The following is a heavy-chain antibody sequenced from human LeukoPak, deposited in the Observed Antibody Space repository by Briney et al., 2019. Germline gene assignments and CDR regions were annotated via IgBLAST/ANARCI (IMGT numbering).Heavy chain of an antibody. J-gene: IGHJ5*02. Sequence: SETLSLTCAVYGGSFSGYYWSWIRQPPGKGLEWIGEINHSGSTNYNPSLKSRVTISVDTSKNQFSLKLSSVTAADTAVYYCAGLPHSYSSGWYNWFDPWGQGTLVTVSS. D-gene: IGHD6-19*01. V-gene: IGHV4-34*01. CDR3: AGLPHSYSSGWYNWFDP. CDR1: GGSFSGYY. CDR2: INHSGST.